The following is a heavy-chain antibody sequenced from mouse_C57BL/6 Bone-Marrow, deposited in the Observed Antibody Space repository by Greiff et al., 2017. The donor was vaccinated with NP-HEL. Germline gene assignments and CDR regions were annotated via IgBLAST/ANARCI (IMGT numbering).Heavy chain of an antibody. J-gene: IGHJ2*01. V-gene: IGHV6-3*01. CDR1: GFTFSNYW. CDR3: TGPSTMVTTSRFDY. Sequence: EVKLVESGGGLVQPGGSMKLSCVASGFTFSNYWMNWVRQSPEKGLEWVAQIRLKSDNYATHYAESVKGRFTISRDDSKSSVYLQMNNLRAEDTGIYYSTGPSTMVTTSRFDYWGQGTTLTVSS. CDR2: IRLKSDNYAT. D-gene: IGHD2-2*01.